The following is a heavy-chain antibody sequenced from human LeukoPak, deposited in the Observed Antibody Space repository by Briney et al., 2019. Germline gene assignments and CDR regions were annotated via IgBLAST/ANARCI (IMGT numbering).Heavy chain of an antibody. CDR2: INHSGST. CDR3: ARGTIRRGVEWFDP. Sequence: SETLSLTCAVYGGSFSGYYWTWIRQPPGKGLEWIGEINHSGSTNYNPSLKSRVTVSVDTSKNQFSLKLTSVTAADTAVYYCARGTIRRGVEWFDPWGQGTLVTVSS. D-gene: IGHD3-10*01. V-gene: IGHV4-34*01. J-gene: IGHJ5*02. CDR1: GGSFSGYY.